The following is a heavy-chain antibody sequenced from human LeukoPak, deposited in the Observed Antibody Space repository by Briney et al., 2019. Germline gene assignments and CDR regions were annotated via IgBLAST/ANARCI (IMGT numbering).Heavy chain of an antibody. J-gene: IGHJ1*01. D-gene: IGHD2-15*01. V-gene: IGHV1-69*05. CDR2: IIPIFGTA. CDR1: GGTFSSYA. CDR3: ARDKCSGGSCYSGSEYFQH. Sequence: VASVKVSCKASGGTFSSYAISWVRQAPGQGLEWMGGIIPIFGTANYAQKFQGRVTITTDESTSTAYMELSSLRSEDTAVYYCARDKCSGGSCYSGSEYFQHWGQGTLVTVSS.